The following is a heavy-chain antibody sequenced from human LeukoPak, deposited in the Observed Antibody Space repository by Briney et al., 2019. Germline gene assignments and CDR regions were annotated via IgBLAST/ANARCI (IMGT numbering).Heavy chain of an antibody. CDR2: ISSSSSYI. V-gene: IGHV3-21*01. D-gene: IGHD6-19*01. CDR3: ARERVAVAGFDY. CDR1: GFTFSSYG. J-gene: IGHJ4*02. Sequence: GGTLRLSCAASGFTFSSYGISWVRQAPGKGLEWVSSISSSSSYIYYADSVKGRFTISRDNAKNSLYLQMNSLRAEDTAVYYCARERVAVAGFDYWGQGTLVTVSS.